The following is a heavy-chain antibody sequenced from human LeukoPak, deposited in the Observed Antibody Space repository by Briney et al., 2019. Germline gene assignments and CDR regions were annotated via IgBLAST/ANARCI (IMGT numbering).Heavy chain of an antibody. Sequence: GGSLRLSCSASGFTFSNYAMHWVRQAPGKGLEYVSAISSDGIRTYYADSVKGRFTISRDNSKNTLDLQMSSLRAEDTAVYYCASAYGSGSHYKGYFDYWGQGTLVTVSS. CDR1: GFTFSNYA. CDR2: ISSDGIRT. V-gene: IGHV3-64D*09. J-gene: IGHJ4*02. D-gene: IGHD3-10*01. CDR3: ASAYGSGSHYKGYFDY.